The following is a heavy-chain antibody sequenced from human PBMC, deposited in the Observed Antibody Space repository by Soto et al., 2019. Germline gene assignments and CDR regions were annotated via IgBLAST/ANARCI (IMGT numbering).Heavy chain of an antibody. J-gene: IGHJ6*01. CDR2: IDPSDSYT. CDR1: GYSFTSYW. Sequence: PGECLRIYGKGSGYSFTSYWISWMRQMPGKGLEWMGRIDPSDSYTNYSPSFQGHVTISADKSISTAYLQWSSLKASDTAMYYCARPTATHLELSTAESDYYYFYCLGDW. CDR3: ARPTATHLELSTAESDYYYFYCLGD. V-gene: IGHV5-10-1*01. D-gene: IGHD1-7*01.